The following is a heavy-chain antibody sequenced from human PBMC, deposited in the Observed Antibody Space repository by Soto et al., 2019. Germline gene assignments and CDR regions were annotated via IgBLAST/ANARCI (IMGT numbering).Heavy chain of an antibody. V-gene: IGHV3-30*03. J-gene: IGHJ4*02. CDR2: ISYDGSNK. D-gene: IGHD5-12*01. CDR1: GFTFSSYG. CDR3: ASGYDSGHYFDY. Sequence: QPGGSLRLSCAASGFTFSSYGMHWVRQAPGKGLEWVAVISYDGSNKYYADSVKGRFTISRDNSKNTLYLQMNSLRAEDTAVYYCASGYDSGHYFDYWGQGTLVTVSS.